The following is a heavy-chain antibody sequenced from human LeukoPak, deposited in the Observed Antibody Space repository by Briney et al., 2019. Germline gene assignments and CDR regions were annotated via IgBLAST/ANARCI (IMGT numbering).Heavy chain of an antibody. V-gene: IGHV1-69*13. Sequence: SVKVSCKASGGTFSSYAISWVRQAPGQGLEWMGGIIPIFGTANYAQKFQGRVTITADESTSTAYMELSSLRSEDTAVYYCAREVSSLRGYFDYWGQGTLVTVSS. CDR3: AREVSSLRGYFDY. CDR2: IIPIFGTA. CDR1: GGTFSSYA. D-gene: IGHD3-16*01. J-gene: IGHJ4*02.